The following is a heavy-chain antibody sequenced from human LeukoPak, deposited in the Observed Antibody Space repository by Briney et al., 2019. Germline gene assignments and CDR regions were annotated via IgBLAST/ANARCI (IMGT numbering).Heavy chain of an antibody. CDR3: ARVYYYGSGSYLEYYFYMDV. CDR2: IHQDGSEK. Sequence: GGSLRLSCAASGFTFSDYWMSWVRQAPGKGLEWVANIHQDGSEKYYVDSVKGRFTISRDNAKNSLYLQMDSLRAEDTAVFYCARVYYYGSGSYLEYYFYMDVWGKGTTVTVSS. J-gene: IGHJ6*03. CDR1: GFTFSDYW. V-gene: IGHV3-7*01. D-gene: IGHD3-10*01.